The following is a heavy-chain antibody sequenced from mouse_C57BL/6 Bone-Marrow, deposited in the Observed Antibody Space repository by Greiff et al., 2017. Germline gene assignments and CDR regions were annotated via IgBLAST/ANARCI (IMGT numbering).Heavy chain of an antibody. J-gene: IGHJ2*01. CDR2: IDPENGDT. CDR1: GFNIKDDY. Sequence: VQLQQSGAELVRPGASVKLSCTASGFNIKDDYMHWVKQRPEQGLEWIGWIDPENGDTEYASKFQGKATITADTSSNTAYLQLSILTSEDTAVYYCTTGGPKGVFDYWGQGTTLTVSS. CDR3: TTGGPKGVFDY. V-gene: IGHV14-4*01.